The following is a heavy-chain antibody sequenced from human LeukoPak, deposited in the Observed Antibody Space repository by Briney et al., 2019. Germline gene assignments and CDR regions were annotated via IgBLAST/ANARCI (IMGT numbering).Heavy chain of an antibody. CDR2: INHSGST. Sequence: PSETLSLTCAVYGGSFSGYYWSWIRQPPGKGLEWIGEINHSGSTNYNPSLKSRVTISVDTSKNQFSLKLSSVTAADTAVYYCVRGVRLYYGSGENNWFDPWGQGTLVTVSS. CDR3: VRGVRLYYGSGENNWFDP. J-gene: IGHJ5*02. D-gene: IGHD3-10*01. V-gene: IGHV4-34*01. CDR1: GGSFSGYY.